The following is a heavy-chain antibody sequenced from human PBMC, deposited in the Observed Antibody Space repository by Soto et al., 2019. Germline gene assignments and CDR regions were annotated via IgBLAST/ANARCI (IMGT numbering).Heavy chain of an antibody. CDR3: ARVRVYYLLDY. Sequence: QVQLVQSGAEEKKPGASVKVSCKASGYTFTNYAMHWVRQAPGQRLEWMGWINAGNGNTKYSQKFQGRVTITRYTSASTAYMELSSLRSLDTAVHDWARVRVYYLLDYWGQGTLVTVSS. J-gene: IGHJ4*02. CDR2: INAGNGNT. D-gene: IGHD1-26*01. CDR1: GYTFTNYA. V-gene: IGHV1-3*05.